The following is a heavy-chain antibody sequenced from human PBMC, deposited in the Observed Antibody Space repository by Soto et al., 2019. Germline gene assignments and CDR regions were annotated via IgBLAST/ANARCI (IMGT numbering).Heavy chain of an antibody. J-gene: IGHJ5*02. CDR1: GGSISSGGYY. CDR3: ARGFSITFGGVIADWFYP. Sequence: SETLSLTCTVSGGSISSGGYYWSWIRQHPGKGLEWIGYIYYSGSTYYNPSLKSRVTISVDTSKNQFSLKLSSVTAADTAVYYCARGFSITFGGVIADWFYPCGQGTLVTVSS. CDR2: IYYSGST. V-gene: IGHV4-31*03. D-gene: IGHD3-16*02.